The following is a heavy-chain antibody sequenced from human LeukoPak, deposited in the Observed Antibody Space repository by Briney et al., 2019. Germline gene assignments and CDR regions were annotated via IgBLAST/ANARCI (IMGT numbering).Heavy chain of an antibody. D-gene: IGHD3-22*01. CDR2: INPNSGGT. J-gene: IGHJ4*02. Sequence: ASVKVSCKASGYTFTGYYMHWVRQAPGQGLEWMGWINPNSGGTNYAQKFQGRVTMTRDTSISTAYMELSRLRSDDTAVYYCARDRRIDYYDSSAYYRWGQGTLVTVSS. CDR3: ARDRRIDYYDSSAYYR. V-gene: IGHV1-2*02. CDR1: GYTFTGYY.